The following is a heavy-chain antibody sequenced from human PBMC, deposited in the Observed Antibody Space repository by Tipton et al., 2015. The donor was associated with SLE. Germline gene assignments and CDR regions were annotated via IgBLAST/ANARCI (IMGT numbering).Heavy chain of an antibody. J-gene: IGHJ4*02. D-gene: IGHD2-21*01. CDR2: IYYDGST. CDR3: ARTFCGGDCYLDY. Sequence: TLSLTCTVSGGSISSYYWSWIRQPPGKGLEWIGSIYYDGSTYHNPSLKSRVTISVDKSKNQFSLKLTSVTAADTAVYYCARTFCGGDCYLDYWGQGTLVTVSS. V-gene: IGHV4-59*12. CDR1: GGSISSYY.